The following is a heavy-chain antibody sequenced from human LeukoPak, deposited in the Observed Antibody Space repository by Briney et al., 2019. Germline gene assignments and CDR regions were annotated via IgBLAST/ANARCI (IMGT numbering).Heavy chain of an antibody. CDR3: ARGFWRCGGTTCAKAY. J-gene: IGHJ4*02. CDR1: GYTFTSYA. Sequence: ASVKVSCKASGYTFTSYAMHWVRQAPGQRLEWMGWVNAGNGNTKYSHKFQGRVTITRDTSASTAYMELSSLRSEDTAVYYCARGFWRCGGTTCAKAYWGQGTLVTVSS. CDR2: VNAGNGNT. V-gene: IGHV1-3*01. D-gene: IGHD2-2*01.